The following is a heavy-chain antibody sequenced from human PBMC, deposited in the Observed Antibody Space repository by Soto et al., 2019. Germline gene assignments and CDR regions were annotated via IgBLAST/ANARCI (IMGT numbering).Heavy chain of an antibody. Sequence: PGGSLRLSCATSGFTFGGYAMTWVRHAPGKGLNWVSAITSGGDTFFADSVKGRFTISRDHSKNTFYLQMDSLTAEDTAVYYCAKSQSSGAFRFFFDYWGQGTLVTVSS. J-gene: IGHJ4*02. D-gene: IGHD3-22*01. CDR1: GFTFGGYA. V-gene: IGHV3-23*01. CDR2: ITSGGDT. CDR3: AKSQSSGAFRFFFDY.